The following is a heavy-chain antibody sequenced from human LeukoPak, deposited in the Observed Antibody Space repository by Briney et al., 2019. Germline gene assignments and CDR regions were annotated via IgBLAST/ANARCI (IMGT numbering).Heavy chain of an antibody. V-gene: IGHV3-23*01. J-gene: IGHJ1*01. CDR3: AKASIITMVRGPVFQH. Sequence: GGSLRLSCAASGFTFSSYAMSWVRQAPGKGLEWVSAISGSGGSTYYADTVKGRFTISRDNSKNTLYLQMNSLRAEDTAVYYCAKASIITMVRGPVFQHWGQGTLVTVSS. D-gene: IGHD3-10*01. CDR2: ISGSGGST. CDR1: GFTFSSYA.